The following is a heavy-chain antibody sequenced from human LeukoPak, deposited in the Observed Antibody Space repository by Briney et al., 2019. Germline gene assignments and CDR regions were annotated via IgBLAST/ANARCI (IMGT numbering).Heavy chain of an antibody. J-gene: IGHJ4*02. CDR1: GFTFSSYG. CDR2: IRYDGSNK. V-gene: IGHV3-30*02. D-gene: IGHD2-2*01. CDR3: AKMGGDIVVVPAAIVDY. Sequence: GGSLRLSCAASGFTFSSYGMHWVRQAPGKGLEWVAFIRYDGSNKYYADSVKGRFTISRDNSKNTLYLQMNSLRAEDTAVYYCAKMGGDIVVVPAAIVDYWGQGTLVTVSS.